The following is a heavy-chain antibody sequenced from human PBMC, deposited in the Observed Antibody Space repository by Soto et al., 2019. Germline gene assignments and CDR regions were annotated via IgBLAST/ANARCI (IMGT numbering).Heavy chain of an antibody. CDR2: ISAYNGNT. J-gene: IGHJ3*02. D-gene: IGHD3-9*01. Sequence: ASVKVSCKASGYTFTSYGISWVRQAPGQGLEWMGWISAYNGNTNYAQKLQGRATMTTDTSTSTAYMELRSLRSDDTAVYYCARDALPSYDILTGYYDFDAFDIWGQGTMVTVSS. V-gene: IGHV1-18*01. CDR3: ARDALPSYDILTGYYDFDAFDI. CDR1: GYTFTSYG.